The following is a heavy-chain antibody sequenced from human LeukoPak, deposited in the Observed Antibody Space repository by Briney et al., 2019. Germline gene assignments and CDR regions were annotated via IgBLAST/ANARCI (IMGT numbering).Heavy chain of an antibody. CDR1: GGTFSSYA. Sequence: GSSVKVSCKSSGGTFSSYAISGVRQAPGQGLDWMGGISPSVRPEKYAQKYQGRVPITTDKSTSTAYMQVSSLRSEDTAVYYCARVTLYNWNSNWFDPWGQGTLVTVS. CDR2: ISPSVRPE. V-gene: IGHV1-69*05. D-gene: IGHD1-7*01. J-gene: IGHJ5*02. CDR3: ARVTLYNWNSNWFDP.